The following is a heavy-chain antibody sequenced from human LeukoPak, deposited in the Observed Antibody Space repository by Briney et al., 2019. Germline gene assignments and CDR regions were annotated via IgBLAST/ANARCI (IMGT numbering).Heavy chain of an antibody. J-gene: IGHJ6*03. Sequence: PGGSLRLSCAASGFTFSSYSMNWVRQAPGKGLEWVSSISSSSSYIYYADSVKGRFTISGDKAKNSLYLQMNSLRAEDTAVYYCARGDLGDGSGSSYYYMDVWGKGTTVTVSS. D-gene: IGHD3-10*01. CDR3: ARGDLGDGSGSSYYYMDV. CDR1: GFTFSSYS. CDR2: ISSSSSYI. V-gene: IGHV3-21*01.